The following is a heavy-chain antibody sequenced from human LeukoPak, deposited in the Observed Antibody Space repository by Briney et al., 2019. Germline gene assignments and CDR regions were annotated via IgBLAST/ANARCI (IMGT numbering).Heavy chain of an antibody. V-gene: IGHV3-23*01. Sequence: GGSLRLSCAASGFTFSSYAMSWVRQAPGKGLEWVSAISGSGGSTYYADSVKGRFTIFRDNSKNTLYLQMNSLRAEDTAVYYCATLPLTIANYYYYGMDVWGQGTTVTVSS. D-gene: IGHD1-14*01. CDR3: ATLPLTIANYYYYGMDV. J-gene: IGHJ6*02. CDR2: ISGSGGST. CDR1: GFTFSSYA.